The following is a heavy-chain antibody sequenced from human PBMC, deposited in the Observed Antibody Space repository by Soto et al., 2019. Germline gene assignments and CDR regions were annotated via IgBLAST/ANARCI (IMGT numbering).Heavy chain of an antibody. CDR2: IHRSRGT. Sequence: QVQLQESGPGLVSPLGTLSLTCAVSGGSINTDSWWTWVRQPPGKGLEWIGEIHRSRGTNYNSSLKSRVTISIDRPTNHFSLRLYSVTAADTAVYYYASREEARPFWGQGTLVTVSS. D-gene: IGHD6-6*01. V-gene: IGHV4-4*02. CDR1: GGSINTDSW. J-gene: IGHJ4*02. CDR3: ASREEARPF.